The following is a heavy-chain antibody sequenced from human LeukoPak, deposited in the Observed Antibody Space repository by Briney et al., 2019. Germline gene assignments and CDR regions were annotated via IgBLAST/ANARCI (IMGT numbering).Heavy chain of an antibody. CDR2: ISGSGGST. V-gene: IGHV3-23*01. Sequence: GGSLRLSCAASGFTFSSYAMSWVPKAPGKGLEWVSGISGSGGSTYYADSAKGRFTISRDNSKNTLYLQMNSLRADDTAVYYCADFDHYYSSGTPNPFDYWGQGTLVTVSS. CDR1: GFTFSSYA. CDR3: ADFDHYYSSGTPNPFDY. D-gene: IGHD3-22*01. J-gene: IGHJ4*02.